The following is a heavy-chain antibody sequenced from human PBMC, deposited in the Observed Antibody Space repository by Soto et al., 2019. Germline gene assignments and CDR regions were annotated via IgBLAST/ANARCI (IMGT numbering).Heavy chain of an antibody. V-gene: IGHV4-30-2*01. D-gene: IGHD3-22*01. CDR2: IYYSGST. Sequence: SETLSLTCAVSGCSISSGGYSWSWIRQPPGKGLEWIGYIYYSGSTYYNPSLKSRVTISVDRSKNQFSLKLSSVTAADTAVYYCARLKAYYDSSGFDYWGKGTLVTVSS. CDR1: GCSISSGGYS. J-gene: IGHJ4*02. CDR3: ARLKAYYDSSGFDY.